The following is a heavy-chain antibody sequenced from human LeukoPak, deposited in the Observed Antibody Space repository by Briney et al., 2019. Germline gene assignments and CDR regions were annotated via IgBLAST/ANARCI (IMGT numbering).Heavy chain of an antibody. CDR3: ARSQLWLRDYFDY. CDR2: ISSYSGSTI. V-gene: IGHV3-48*02. Sequence: GGSLRLSCAASGFTFSSYSMNWVRQAPGKGLEWISYISSYSGSTIYYADSVKGRFTISSDNAKNALYLQMNSLRYEDTAVYHCARSQLWLRDYFDYWGQGTLVTVSS. CDR1: GFTFSSYS. J-gene: IGHJ4*02. D-gene: IGHD5-18*01.